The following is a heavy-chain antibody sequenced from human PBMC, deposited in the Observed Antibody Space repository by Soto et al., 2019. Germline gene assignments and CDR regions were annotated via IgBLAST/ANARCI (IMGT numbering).Heavy chain of an antibody. Sequence: SETLSLTCTVSGGSISSDDYYWNWIRRRPGKGLEWIGNIYYRGNTNYNPSLKSRIIMSMDMSENQFSLKLTSVTAADTAVYYCASEAAISSYYGMDVWGQGTTVTVSS. CDR1: GGSISSDDYY. CDR2: IYYRGNT. J-gene: IGHJ6*02. D-gene: IGHD2-2*01. CDR3: ASEAAISSYYGMDV. V-gene: IGHV4-31*03.